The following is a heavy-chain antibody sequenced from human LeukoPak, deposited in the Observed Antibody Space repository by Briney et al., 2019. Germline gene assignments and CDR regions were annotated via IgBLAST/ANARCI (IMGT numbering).Heavy chain of an antibody. CDR3: ARDTVGVTDY. CDR2: ISADSSYI. J-gene: IGHJ4*02. CDR1: GFTFSSYG. Sequence: SGGSLRLSCAASGFTFSSYGMNWVRQAPGKGLEWVSCISADSSYIYYADSVRGRFTISRDNARNSLYLQMNSLRAEDTALYYCARDTVGVTDYWGQGTLVTVSS. V-gene: IGHV3-21*01. D-gene: IGHD1-26*01.